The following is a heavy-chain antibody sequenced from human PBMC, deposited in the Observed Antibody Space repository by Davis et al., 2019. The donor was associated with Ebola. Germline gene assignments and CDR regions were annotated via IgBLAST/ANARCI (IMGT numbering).Heavy chain of an antibody. D-gene: IGHD4-17*01. J-gene: IGHJ6*02. Sequence: SVKVSCKASGGTFSSYAISWVRQAPGQGLEWMGGIIPIFGTANYAQKFQGRVTITADESTSTAYMELSSLRSEDTAVYYCARDPRASDYGDLYYYYGMDVWGQGTTVTVSS. V-gene: IGHV1-69*13. CDR3: ARDPRASDYGDLYYYYGMDV. CDR1: GGTFSSYA. CDR2: IIPIFGTA.